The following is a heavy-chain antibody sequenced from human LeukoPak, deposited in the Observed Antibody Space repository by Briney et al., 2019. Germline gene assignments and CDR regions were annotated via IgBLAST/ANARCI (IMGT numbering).Heavy chain of an antibody. CDR3: ARGTMVTVNFDY. Sequence: PGGSLRLSCAASGFTFSSYTLNWVRQAPGKGLEWVSSISSSGDYIYYADSMKGRFTISRDNAKKSLYLQMNSLRAEDTAVYYCARGTMVTVNFDYWGQGTLATVSS. CDR1: GFTFSSYT. V-gene: IGHV3-21*01. J-gene: IGHJ4*02. CDR2: ISSSGDYI. D-gene: IGHD4-11*01.